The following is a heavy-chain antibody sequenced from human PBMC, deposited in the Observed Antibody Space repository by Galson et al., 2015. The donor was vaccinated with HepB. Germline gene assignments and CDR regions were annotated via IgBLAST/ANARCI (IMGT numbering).Heavy chain of an antibody. J-gene: IGHJ4*02. CDR1: GYSFTSYW. CDR2: IYPGDSDT. CDR3: ARRAYYYDSSGYQPHFDY. Sequence: QSGAEVKKPGESLKISCKGSGYSFTSYWIGWVRQMPGKGLEWMGIIYPGDSDTRYSPSFQGQVTISADKSISTAYLQWSSLKASDTAMYYCARRAYYYDSSGYQPHFDYWGQGTLVTVSS. D-gene: IGHD3-22*01. V-gene: IGHV5-51*01.